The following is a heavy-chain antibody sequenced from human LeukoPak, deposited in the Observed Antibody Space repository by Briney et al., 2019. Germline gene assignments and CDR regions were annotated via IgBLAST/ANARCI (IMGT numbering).Heavy chain of an antibody. Sequence: SETLSLTCTVSGGSISTYYWSWMRQPPGKGLEWIGYIYTSGSTDYNPSLKSRVTISLDTSNNQFSLNLNSVTAADTAVYYCARSRGRKVTPFDYWGQGILVTVSS. D-gene: IGHD3-10*01. CDR1: GGSISTYY. CDR3: ARSRGRKVTPFDY. CDR2: IYTSGST. V-gene: IGHV4-4*09. J-gene: IGHJ4*02.